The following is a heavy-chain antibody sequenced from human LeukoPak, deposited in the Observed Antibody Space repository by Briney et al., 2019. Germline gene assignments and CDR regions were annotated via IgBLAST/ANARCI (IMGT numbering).Heavy chain of an antibody. J-gene: IGHJ4*02. CDR3: ARGLYYYASGSYNFDY. CDR1: GYSISSGYY. Sequence: SETLSLTCAVSGYSISSGYYWGWIRQTPGKGLEWIVSIHHSGSTYYNPSLKSRVTILVDTSKNQFSLKLSSVTAADTAVYYCARGLYYYASGSYNFDYWGQGTLVTVSS. D-gene: IGHD3-10*01. CDR2: IHHSGST. V-gene: IGHV4-38-2*01.